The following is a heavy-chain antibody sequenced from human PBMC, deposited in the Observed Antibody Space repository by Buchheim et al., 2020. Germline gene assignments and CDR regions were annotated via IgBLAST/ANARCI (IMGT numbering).Heavy chain of an antibody. V-gene: IGHV3-33*01. D-gene: IGHD5-18*01. CDR2: IWYDGSNK. J-gene: IGHJ6*02. CDR3: ARDANTAMVRYYYYYGMDV. Sequence: VESGGGVVQPGRSLRLSCAASGFTFSSYGMHWVRQAPGKGLEWVAVIWYDGSNKYYEDSVKGRFTISRDNSKKKLYLQMNSLRAEDTAVYYCARDANTAMVRYYYYYGMDVWGQGTT. CDR1: GFTFSSYG.